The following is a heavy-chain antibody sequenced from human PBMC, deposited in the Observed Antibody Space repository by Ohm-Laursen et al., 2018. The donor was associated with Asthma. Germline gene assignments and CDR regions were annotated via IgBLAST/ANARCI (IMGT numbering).Heavy chain of an antibody. J-gene: IGHJ4*02. CDR1: GFTFSSYG. CDR3: ARDRGGDYYFDY. V-gene: IGHV3-30*03. CDR2: ISYDGSHK. D-gene: IGHD4-17*01. Sequence: SLRLSCAASGFTFSSYGMHWVRQAPGKGLEWVAVISYDGSHKYYADSVKGRFTIPRDNSKNTLYLQMNSLRAEDTAVYYCARDRGGDYYFDYWGQGTLVTVSS.